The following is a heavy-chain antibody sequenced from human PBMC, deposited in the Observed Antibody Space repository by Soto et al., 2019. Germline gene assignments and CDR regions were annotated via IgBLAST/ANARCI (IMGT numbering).Heavy chain of an antibody. CDR3: ARASGLRVGELSPYSFDY. V-gene: IGHV1-69*01. CDR1: GGTFSSYA. CDR2: IIPIFGTA. D-gene: IGHD3-16*02. Sequence: QVQLVQSGAEVKKPGSSVKVSCKASGGTFSSYAISWVRQAPGQGLEWMGGIIPIFGTANYAQKFQGRVTITADESTSTAYMELSSLRSEDTAVYYCARASGLRVGELSPYSFDYWGQGTLVTVSS. J-gene: IGHJ4*02.